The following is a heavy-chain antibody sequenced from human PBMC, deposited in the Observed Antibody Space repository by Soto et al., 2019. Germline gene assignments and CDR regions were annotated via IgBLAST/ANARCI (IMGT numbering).Heavy chain of an antibody. J-gene: IGHJ5*01. CDR1: GDSISNLDYF. V-gene: IGHV4-30-4*01. D-gene: IGHD7-27*01. CDR2: IYKSATT. Sequence: QVQLLESGPGLVKPLQTLSLTCSVSGDSISNLDYFWAWIRQPPGQALEYIGYIYKSATTYYNPSFERRVAISVDTSKSQFSLNVTSVTAADTAVYFCARGRYCLTGRCFPNWFDSWGQGALVTVSS. CDR3: ARGRYCLTGRCFPNWFDS.